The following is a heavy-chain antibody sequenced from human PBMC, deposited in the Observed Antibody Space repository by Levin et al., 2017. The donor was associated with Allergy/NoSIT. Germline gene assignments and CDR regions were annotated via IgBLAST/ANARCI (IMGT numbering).Heavy chain of an antibody. CDR3: ARDQSSSWYAY. CDR1: GFTFDDYG. J-gene: IGHJ4*02. D-gene: IGHD6-13*01. CDR2: INWNGGTT. V-gene: IGHV3-20*04. Sequence: GGSLRLSCAASGFTFDDYGMSWVRQAPGKGLEWVSGINWNGGTTGYADSVKGRFTISRDNAKNSLYLQMNSLRAEDTALYYCARDQSSSWYAYWGQGTLVTVSS.